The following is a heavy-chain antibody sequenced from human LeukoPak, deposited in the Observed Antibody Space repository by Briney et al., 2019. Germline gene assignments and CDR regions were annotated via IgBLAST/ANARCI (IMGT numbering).Heavy chain of an antibody. D-gene: IGHD3-16*02. Sequence: SETLSLTCAVYGGSFSGYYWSWLRQPPGKGLEWVGEINHSGSTNYNPSLKSRVTISVDTSKNQFSLKLSSVTAADTAVYYCARAGYDYIWGSYRFDYWGQGTLVTVSS. CDR1: GGSFSGYY. J-gene: IGHJ4*02. CDR2: INHSGST. CDR3: ARAGYDYIWGSYRFDY. V-gene: IGHV4-34*01.